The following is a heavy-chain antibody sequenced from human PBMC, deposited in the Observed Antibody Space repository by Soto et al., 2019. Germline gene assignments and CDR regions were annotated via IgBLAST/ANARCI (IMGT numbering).Heavy chain of an antibody. CDR1: GFTFGDYW. J-gene: IGHJ4*02. CDR2: MTGDGRTT. CDR3: ATAEVDY. Sequence: AGGSLRLSCAASGFTFGDYWMHWVRQPPGKGPEWVSRMTGDGRTTQYADSVNGRFTASRGNAKSTLYLQMNSLRAEDTAVYYCATAEVDYWGPGTLVTVSS. V-gene: IGHV3-74*03.